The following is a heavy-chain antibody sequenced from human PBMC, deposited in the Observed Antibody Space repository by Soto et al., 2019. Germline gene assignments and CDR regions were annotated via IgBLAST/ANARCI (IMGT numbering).Heavy chain of an antibody. CDR3: GRYCSGGSCHTLDYYGMDV. CDR2: IIPVFGTT. D-gene: IGHD2-15*01. CDR1: GVTFRNYG. V-gene: IGHV1-69*13. J-gene: IGHJ6*02. Sequence: SVKVSCKASGVTFRNYGIGWVRQATGQGLEWMGGIIPVFGTTNYAQKFQGRVTITADESTSTAYIEVSSLRSEDTAMFYCGRYCSGGSCHTLDYYGMDVWGQGTTVTVSS.